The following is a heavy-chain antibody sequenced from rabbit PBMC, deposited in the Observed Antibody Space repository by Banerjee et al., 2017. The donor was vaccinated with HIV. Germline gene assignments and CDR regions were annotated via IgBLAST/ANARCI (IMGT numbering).Heavy chain of an antibody. Sequence: QSLEESGGGLVQPEGSLALTCKASGFTISSGFYMCWVRQAPGKGLELIGCIYTGSGSTYYASWVNGRFTISRSTSLNTVTLKMTSLTAADTATYFCARGSDCTYGYTDCAFRLWGPGTLVTVS. V-gene: IGHV1S43*01. CDR2: IYTGSGST. J-gene: IGHJ4*01. CDR3: ARGSDCTYGYTDCAFRL. D-gene: IGHD6-1*01. CDR1: GFTISSGFY.